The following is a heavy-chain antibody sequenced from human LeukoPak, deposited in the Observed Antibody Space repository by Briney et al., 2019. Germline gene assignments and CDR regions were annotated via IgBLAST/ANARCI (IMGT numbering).Heavy chain of an antibody. V-gene: IGHV4-59*01. J-gene: IGHJ5*02. CDR1: GGSISSYY. CDR2: IYYSGST. D-gene: IGHD2-2*01. Sequence: SETLSLTCNVSGGSISSYYWSWIRQPPGKGLEWIGYIYYSGSTNYNPSLKSRVTISVDTSKNQFSLKLSSVTAADTAVYYCARDQLPRWFDPWGQGTLVTVSS. CDR3: ARDQLPRWFDP.